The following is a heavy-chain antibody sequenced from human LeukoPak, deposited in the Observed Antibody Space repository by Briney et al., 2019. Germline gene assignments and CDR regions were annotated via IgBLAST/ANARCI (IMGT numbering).Heavy chain of an antibody. V-gene: IGHV3-9*01. CDR1: GFTFDDYA. Sequence: GGSLRLSCAASGFTFDDYAMHWVRQAPGKGLEWVPGISWNSGSIGYADSVKGRFTISRDNAKNSLYLQMDSLRAEDTALYYCARGAGSGWYFSYTYWGQGTLVTVSS. CDR3: ARGAGSGWYFSYTY. J-gene: IGHJ4*02. D-gene: IGHD6-19*01. CDR2: ISWNSGSI.